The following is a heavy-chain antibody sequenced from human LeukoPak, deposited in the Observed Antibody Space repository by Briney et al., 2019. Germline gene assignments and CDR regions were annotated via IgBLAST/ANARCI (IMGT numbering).Heavy chain of an antibody. Sequence: PGGSLRLSCAASGFSLSSYWMTWVRQAPGKGLEWVANIKQDGSEKYYVDSVKGRFTISRDNAKNSLYLQMNSLRAEDTAVYYCARSDSSGYYCVDYWGQGTLVTVSS. J-gene: IGHJ4*02. V-gene: IGHV3-7*01. D-gene: IGHD3-22*01. CDR1: GFSLSSYW. CDR3: ARSDSSGYYCVDY. CDR2: IKQDGSEK.